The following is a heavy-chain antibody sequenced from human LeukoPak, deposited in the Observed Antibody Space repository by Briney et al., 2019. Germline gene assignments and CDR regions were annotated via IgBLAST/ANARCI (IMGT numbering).Heavy chain of an antibody. V-gene: IGHV3-21*06. CDR1: GFTFSSYS. D-gene: IGHD6-6*01. J-gene: IGHJ6*02. CDR3: ARDKAQDSVYYGVDV. Sequence: SGGSLRLSCAASGFTFSSYSMVWVRQAPGKGLEWVSSISSGSNYIYYADSVKGRFTISRDNARTSLYLQMNSLRAEDTAVYYCARDKAQDSVYYGVDVWGQGTTVTVSS. CDR2: ISSGSNYI.